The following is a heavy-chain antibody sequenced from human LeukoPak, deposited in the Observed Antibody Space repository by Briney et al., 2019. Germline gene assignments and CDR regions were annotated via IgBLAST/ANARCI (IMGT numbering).Heavy chain of an antibody. CDR2: MNPNSGNT. V-gene: IGHV1-8*01. CDR1: RYTFTSYD. CDR3: ARALALAGPPPRTYYDFWSGYRSTGYYYYYGMDV. J-gene: IGHJ6*02. Sequence: ASVKVSCKASRYTFTSYDINWVRQATGQGLEWMGWMNPNSGNTGYAQKFQGRVTMTRNTSISTAYMELSSLRSEDTAVYYCARALALAGPPPRTYYDFWSGYRSTGYYYYYGMDVWGQGTTVTVSS. D-gene: IGHD3-3*01.